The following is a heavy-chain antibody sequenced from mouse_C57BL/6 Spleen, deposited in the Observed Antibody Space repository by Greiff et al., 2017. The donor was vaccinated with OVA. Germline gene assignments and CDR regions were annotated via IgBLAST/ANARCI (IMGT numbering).Heavy chain of an antibody. CDR3: TRGVYYGSSYWYFDV. V-gene: IGHV5S21*01. J-gene: IGHJ1*03. Sequence: EVKLEESGEGLVKPGGSLKLSCAASGFTFSSYAMSWVRQTPEKRLEWVAYISSGGDYIYYADTVKGRFTISRDNARNTLYLQMSSLKSEDTAMYYCTRGVYYGSSYWYFDVWGTGTTVTVSS. CDR1: GFTFSSYA. CDR2: ISSGGDYI. D-gene: IGHD1-1*01.